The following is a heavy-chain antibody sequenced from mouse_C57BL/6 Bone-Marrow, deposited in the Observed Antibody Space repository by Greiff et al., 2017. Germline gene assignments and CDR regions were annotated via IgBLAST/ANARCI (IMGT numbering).Heavy chain of an antibody. Sequence: QVQLQQSGAELVRPGTSVKVSCKASGYAFTNYLIEWVKQRPGQGLEWIGVINPGSGGTNYNEKFKGKATLTADKSSSTAYMQLSSLTSEDSAVYFCSKKDYSRGSFAYWGQGTLVTVSS. V-gene: IGHV1-54*01. D-gene: IGHD1-1*01. CDR2: INPGSGGT. CDR3: SKKDYSRGSFAY. CDR1: GYAFTNYL. J-gene: IGHJ3*01.